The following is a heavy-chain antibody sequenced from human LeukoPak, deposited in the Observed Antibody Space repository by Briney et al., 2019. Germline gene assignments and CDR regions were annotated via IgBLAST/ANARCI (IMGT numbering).Heavy chain of an antibody. CDR3: ARDAAPPYCGGDCYSWAFDI. D-gene: IGHD2-21*02. V-gene: IGHV3-30*04. CDR2: ISYDGSNK. CDR1: GFTFSSYA. J-gene: IGHJ3*02. Sequence: GGSLRLSCAASGFTFSSYAMHWVRQAPGKGLEWVAVISYDGSNKYYVDSVKGRFTISRDNSKNTLYLQMNSLRAEDTAVYYCARDAAPPYCGGDCYSWAFDIWGQGTMVTVSS.